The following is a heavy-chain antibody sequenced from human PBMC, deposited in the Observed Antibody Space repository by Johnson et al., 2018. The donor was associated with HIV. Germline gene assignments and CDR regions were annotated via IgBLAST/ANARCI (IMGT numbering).Heavy chain of an antibody. Sequence: QMLLVESGGGVVQPGRSLRLSCAASGFTFSSYAMHWVRQAPGKGLEWVAVIWYDGSNKYYAASVKGRFTISRDNSKNTLNLQMNSLRVDETAVYYCARDPPVTTTHNAFDIWGQGTMVTVSS. CDR2: IWYDGSNK. CDR1: GFTFSSYA. J-gene: IGHJ3*02. D-gene: IGHD4-17*01. V-gene: IGHV3-30*04. CDR3: ARDPPVTTTHNAFDI.